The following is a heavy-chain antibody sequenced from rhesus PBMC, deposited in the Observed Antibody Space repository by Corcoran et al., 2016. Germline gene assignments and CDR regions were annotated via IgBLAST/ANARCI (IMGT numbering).Heavy chain of an antibody. Sequence: QLQLQESGPGLVKPSATLSLTCAVSGCSISRHYRRLIRPPPGKGLEWIGRISGSGGSTDYNPSLKSRVTISTDTSKNQFSLKLSSVTAADTAVYYCAREGWNYYYNRFDVWGPGVLVTVSS. J-gene: IGHJ5-1*01. CDR1: GCSISRHY. CDR2: ISGSGGST. D-gene: IGHD1-1*01. CDR3: AREGWNYYYNRFDV. V-gene: IGHV4-173*01.